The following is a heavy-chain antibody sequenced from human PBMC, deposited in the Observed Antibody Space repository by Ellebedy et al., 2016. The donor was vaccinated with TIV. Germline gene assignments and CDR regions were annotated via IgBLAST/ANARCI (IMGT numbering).Heavy chain of an antibody. CDR1: GFTFNDYA. D-gene: IGHD4-17*01. CDR2: ISWNSGGI. CDR3: AKDRGDYGDFGGIFDY. J-gene: IGHJ4*02. V-gene: IGHV3-9*01. Sequence: GGSLRLSXAASGFTFNDYAMHWVRQPPGKGLEWVSGISWNSGGIGYGDSVKGRFTISRDNAKNSLYLQMNSLRAEDTALYYCAKDRGDYGDFGGIFDYWGRGTLVTVSS.